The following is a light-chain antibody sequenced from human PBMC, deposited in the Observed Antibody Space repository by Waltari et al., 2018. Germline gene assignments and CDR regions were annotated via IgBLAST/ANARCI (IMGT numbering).Light chain of an antibody. CDR1: RSNIGTNT. J-gene: IGLJ2*01. Sequence: QSVLTQPPSASGTPGQGVTISCSGSRSNIGTNTVNWYQQLPGTATKVLMYSNNQRPSGCPDRFSGSKSGTSASLAVSGLQSEDEGDYYCATWDDSLNGVVFGGGTKLTVL. CDR3: ATWDDSLNGVV. CDR2: SNN. V-gene: IGLV1-44*01.